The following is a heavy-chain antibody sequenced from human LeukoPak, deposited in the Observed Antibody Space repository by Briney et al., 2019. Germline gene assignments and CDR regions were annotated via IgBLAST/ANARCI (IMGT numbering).Heavy chain of an antibody. Sequence: SETLSLTCTVSGGSISTYYWSWIRQPPGKGLEWIGYIYYSGSINYNPSLKSRVTISVDTSKNQFSLKLSSVTAADTAVYYCARAPYSGYDRPFDYWGQGTLVTVSS. J-gene: IGHJ4*02. CDR2: IYYSGSI. V-gene: IGHV4-59*12. CDR1: GGSISTYY. CDR3: ARAPYSGYDRPFDY. D-gene: IGHD5-12*01.